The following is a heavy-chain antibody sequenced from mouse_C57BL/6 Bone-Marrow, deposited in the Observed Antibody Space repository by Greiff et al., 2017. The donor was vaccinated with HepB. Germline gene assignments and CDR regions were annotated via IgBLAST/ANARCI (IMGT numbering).Heavy chain of an antibody. V-gene: IGHV3-8*01. D-gene: IGHD2-4*01. Sequence: DVKLQESGPGLAKPSQTLSLTCSVTGYSITSDYWNWIRKFPGNKLEYMGYISYSGSTYYNPSLKSRISITRDTSKNQYYLQLNSVTTEDTATYYCAREGGYDYADYYAMDYWGQGTSVTVSS. CDR3: AREGGYDYADYYAMDY. CDR1: GYSITSDY. CDR2: ISYSGST. J-gene: IGHJ4*01.